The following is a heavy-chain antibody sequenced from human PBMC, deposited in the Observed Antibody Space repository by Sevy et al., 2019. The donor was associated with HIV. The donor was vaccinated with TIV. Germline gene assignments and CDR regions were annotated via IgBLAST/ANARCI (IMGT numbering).Heavy chain of an antibody. CDR2: IKQDGSEK. CDR1: GFTFSSYW. Sequence: GGSLRLSCAASGFTFSSYWMSWVRHAPGKGLEWVANIKQDGSEKYYVDSVKGRFTISRDNAKNSLYLQMNSLRAEDTAVYYCARVYYDILTGPSDTYYYYMDVWGKGTTVTVSS. J-gene: IGHJ6*03. D-gene: IGHD3-9*01. CDR3: ARVYYDILTGPSDTYYYYMDV. V-gene: IGHV3-7*03.